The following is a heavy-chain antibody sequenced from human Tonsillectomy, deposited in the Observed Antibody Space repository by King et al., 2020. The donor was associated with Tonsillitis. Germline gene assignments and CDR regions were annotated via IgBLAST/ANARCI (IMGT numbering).Heavy chain of an antibody. Sequence: VQLVESGGGLVQPGGSLRLSCAASGLTFSTYAMTWVRQSPGKGLEWVSAVSGAGGSTFYADSVKGRFTISRDNSKSTLYLQMNSLRAEDTAVYYCAKWRPDCSGGGCYRDAFDIWGQGTMVTVSS. V-gene: IGHV3-23*04. CDR1: GLTFSTYA. CDR3: AKWRPDCSGGGCYRDAFDI. D-gene: IGHD2-15*01. CDR2: VSGAGGST. J-gene: IGHJ3*02.